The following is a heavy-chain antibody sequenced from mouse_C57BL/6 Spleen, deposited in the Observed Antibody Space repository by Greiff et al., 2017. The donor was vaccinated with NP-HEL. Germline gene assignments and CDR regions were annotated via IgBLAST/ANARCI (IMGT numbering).Heavy chain of an antibody. CDR1: GFSFNTYA. V-gene: IGHV10-1*01. D-gene: IGHD1-1*01. CDR2: IRSKSNNYAT. Sequence: EADGGLVQPKGSLKLSCAASGFSFNTYAMNWVRQAPGKGLEWVARIRSKSNNYATYYADSVKDRFTISRDDSESMLYLQMNNLKTEDTAMYYCVRHLTTVAAMDYWGQGTSVTVSS. CDR3: VRHLTTVAAMDY. J-gene: IGHJ4*01.